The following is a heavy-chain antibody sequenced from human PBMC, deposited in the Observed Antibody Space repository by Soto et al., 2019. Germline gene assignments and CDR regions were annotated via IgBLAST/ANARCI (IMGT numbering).Heavy chain of an antibody. D-gene: IGHD2-2*01. CDR1: GGSISSGGYY. CDR3: ARSRKYQLLSLYYFDY. V-gene: IGHV4-31*03. Sequence: SETLSLTCTVSGGSISSGGYYWSWIRQHPGKGLEWIGYIYYSGSTYYNPSLKSRVTISVDTSKNQFSLKLSSVTAADTAVYYCARSRKYQLLSLYYFDYWGQGTLVTV. J-gene: IGHJ4*02. CDR2: IYYSGST.